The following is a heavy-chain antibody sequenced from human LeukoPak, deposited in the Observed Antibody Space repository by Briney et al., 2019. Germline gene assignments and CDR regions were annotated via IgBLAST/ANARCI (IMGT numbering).Heavy chain of an antibody. J-gene: IGHJ3*02. CDR3: ARNSKYYYDSSGYLAAFDI. V-gene: IGHV1-2*02. D-gene: IGHD3-22*01. CDR1: GYTFTGYY. CDR2: INPNSGGT. Sequence: ASVKVSCKASGYTFTGYYMHWVRQAPGQGLEWMGWINPNSGGTNYAQKFQGRVTMTRDTSISTAYMELSRLRSDDTAVYYCARNSKYYYDSSGYLAAFDIWGQGTMVTVSS.